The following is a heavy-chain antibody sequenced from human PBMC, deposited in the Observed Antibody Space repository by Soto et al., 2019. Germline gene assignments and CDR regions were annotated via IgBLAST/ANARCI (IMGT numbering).Heavy chain of an antibody. D-gene: IGHD2-2*01. V-gene: IGHV1-69*01. CDR1: GGTFSSYA. CDR2: IIPIFGTA. Sequence: QVQLVQSGAEVKKPGSSVKVSCKASGGTFSSYAISWVRQAPGQGLEWMGGIIPIFGTANYAQKFQGRVTITADESTSTAYMELSSLRSEDTAVYYCARVSGGDIVVVPAAEPYYYYYGMDVWGQGTTVTVSS. CDR3: ARVSGGDIVVVPAAEPYYYYYGMDV. J-gene: IGHJ6*02.